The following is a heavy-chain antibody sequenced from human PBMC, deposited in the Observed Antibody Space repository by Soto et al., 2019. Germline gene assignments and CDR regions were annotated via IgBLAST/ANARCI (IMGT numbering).Heavy chain of an antibody. Sequence: SETLSLTCAVYGGSFSGYYWSWIRQPPGKGLEWIGEINHSGSTNYNPSLKSRVTISVDTSKNQFSLKLSSVTAADTAVHYCARGPGYCSGGSCYVGYWGQGTLVTVSS. CDR1: GGSFSGYY. D-gene: IGHD2-15*01. V-gene: IGHV4-34*01. CDR3: ARGPGYCSGGSCYVGY. J-gene: IGHJ4*02. CDR2: INHSGST.